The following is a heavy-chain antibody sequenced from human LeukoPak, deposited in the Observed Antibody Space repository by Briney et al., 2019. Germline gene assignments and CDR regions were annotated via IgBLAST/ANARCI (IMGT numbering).Heavy chain of an antibody. D-gene: IGHD4-17*01. Sequence: GGSLRLSCAASGFTFSSYAMHWVRQAPGKGLEWVAVISYDGSNKYYADSVKGRFTISRDNSKNTLYLQMNSLRAEDTAVYYCARVALVYGDSYYFDYWGQGTLVTVPS. V-gene: IGHV3-30-3*01. J-gene: IGHJ4*02. CDR2: ISYDGSNK. CDR1: GFTFSSYA. CDR3: ARVALVYGDSYYFDY.